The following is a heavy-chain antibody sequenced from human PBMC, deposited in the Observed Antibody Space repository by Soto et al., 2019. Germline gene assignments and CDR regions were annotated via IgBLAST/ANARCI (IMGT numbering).Heavy chain of an antibody. CDR2: INAGNGNT. J-gene: IGHJ4*02. D-gene: IGHD6-19*01. V-gene: IGHV1-3*01. Sequence: QAHLVQSGTEVKMPGDSVQVSCKASGFVSTNHNFHWVRQAPGQSLEWMGRINAGNGNTQYSQNFQGRVTFTSDPSASTAFMELTNLRFEDRAMYYCASDYGSNWQLWGQGTLVSVSS. CDR1: GFVSTNHN. CDR3: ASDYGSNWQL.